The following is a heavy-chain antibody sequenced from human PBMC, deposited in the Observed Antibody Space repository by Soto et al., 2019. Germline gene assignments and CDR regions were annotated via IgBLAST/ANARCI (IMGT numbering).Heavy chain of an antibody. CDR2: ISGSGGST. CDR1: GFTFSSYA. J-gene: IGHJ3*02. D-gene: IGHD6-13*01. Sequence: EVQLLESGGGLVQPGGSLRLSCAASGFTFSSYAMSWVRQAPGKGLEWVSAISGSGGSTYYADSVKGRFTISRDNSKNTLYLQMNSLRAEDTAVYYCAKIPHISSWYLDAVDIWGQGTMVTVSS. CDR3: AKIPHISSWYLDAVDI. V-gene: IGHV3-23*01.